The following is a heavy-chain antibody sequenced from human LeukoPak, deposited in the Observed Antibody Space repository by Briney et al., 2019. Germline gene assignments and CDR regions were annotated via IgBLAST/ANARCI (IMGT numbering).Heavy chain of an antibody. CDR1: GYTFTSYY. CDR2: INPSGGST. V-gene: IGHV1-46*01. J-gene: IGHJ5*02. Sequence: GGAVKVSCKASGYTFTSYYMHWVRQPPGQGLEWMGIINPSGGSTSYAQKFQGRVTMIRDTSTSTVYMELSSLRSEDTAVYYCARDQDPIAVAGSGVNWFDPWGQVAMVTVSS. CDR3: ARDQDPIAVAGSGVNWFDP. D-gene: IGHD6-19*01.